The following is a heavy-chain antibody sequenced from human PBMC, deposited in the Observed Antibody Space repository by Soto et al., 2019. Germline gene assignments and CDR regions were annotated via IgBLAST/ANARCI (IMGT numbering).Heavy chain of an antibody. CDR1: GFTFSSYA. V-gene: IGHV3-64*01. Sequence: EVQLVASGGGLVQPGGSLRLSCAASGFTFSSYAMHWVRQAPGKGLEFVSAISTNGGSKYYANSVKGRFTISRDNSKNPLYLQMGSLGPEDMAVYYCAGFVAAAGSDYWVQGTRVRASS. D-gene: IGHD6-25*01. J-gene: IGHJ4*02. CDR3: AGFVAAAGSDY. CDR2: ISTNGGSK.